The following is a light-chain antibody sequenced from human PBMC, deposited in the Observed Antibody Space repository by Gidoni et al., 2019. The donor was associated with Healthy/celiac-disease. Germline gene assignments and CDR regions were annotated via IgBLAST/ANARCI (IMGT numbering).Light chain of an antibody. Sequence: DIVMTQSPLSLPVTPGEPASISCRSSQSLLHSNGYNYLDWYLQKPGQSPQLLIYLGSNRASGVLDRFSGSGSGTDFTLKISRVEAEDVGVYYCMQALQTPITFGQGTRLEIK. CDR1: QSLLHSNGYNY. CDR3: MQALQTPIT. J-gene: IGKJ5*01. CDR2: LGS. V-gene: IGKV2-28*01.